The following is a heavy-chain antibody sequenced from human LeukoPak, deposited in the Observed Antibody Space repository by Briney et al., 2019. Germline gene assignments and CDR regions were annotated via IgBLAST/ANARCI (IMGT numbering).Heavy chain of an antibody. V-gene: IGHV3-48*01. CDR3: ARDGGIAAAGTDY. CDR2: ISSSSSTI. D-gene: IGHD6-13*01. Sequence: PGGSLRLSCAASGFTFSSYSMNWVRQAPGKGLEWVSYISSSSSTIYYADSVKGRFTISRANAKNSLYLQMNSLRAEDTAVYYCARDGGIAAAGTDYWGQGTLVTVSS. J-gene: IGHJ4*02. CDR1: GFTFSSYS.